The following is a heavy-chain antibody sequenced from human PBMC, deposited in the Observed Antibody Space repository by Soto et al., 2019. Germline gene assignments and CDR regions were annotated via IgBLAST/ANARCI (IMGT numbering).Heavy chain of an antibody. J-gene: IGHJ4*02. Sequence: SETLSRTCTVAGASVSSGGFSWSWIRQPPGKGLEWIGSISYSGSTTYYPSLRSRVTISVDTSKNQFSLRLNSVTAADTAIYFCARVKFLIVGSVFSTHFDFWGQGTLVTVSS. CDR2: ISYSGST. D-gene: IGHD1-26*01. CDR3: ARVKFLIVGSVFSTHFDF. CDR1: GASVSSGGFS. V-gene: IGHV4-61*08.